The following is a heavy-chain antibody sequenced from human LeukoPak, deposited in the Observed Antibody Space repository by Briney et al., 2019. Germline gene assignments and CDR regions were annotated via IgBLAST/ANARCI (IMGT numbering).Heavy chain of an antibody. D-gene: IGHD5-24*01. CDR2: INPSGGST. V-gene: IGHV1-46*01. CDR3: ARNLRDGYNLDYYYMDV. J-gene: IGHJ6*03. CDR1: GYTFTSYY. Sequence: ASVKVSCKASGYTFTSYYMHWVRQAPGQGLEWMGIINPSGGSTSYAQKFQGRVTMTRDTSTSTVYMELSSLRSEDTAVYYCARNLRDGYNLDYYYMDVWGKGTTVTVSS.